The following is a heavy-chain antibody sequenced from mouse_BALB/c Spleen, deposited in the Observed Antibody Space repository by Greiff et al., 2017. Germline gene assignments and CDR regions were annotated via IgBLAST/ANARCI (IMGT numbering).Heavy chain of an antibody. J-gene: IGHJ4*01. Sequence: VHLVESGAELVRPGSSVKISCKASGYAFSSYWMNWVKQRPGQGLEWIGQIYPGDGDTNYNGKFKGKATLTADKSSSTAYMQLSSLTSEDSAVYFCASYYRYEYYYAMDYWGQGTSVTVSS. CDR3: ASYYRYEYYYAMDY. D-gene: IGHD2-14*01. V-gene: IGHV1-80*01. CDR2: IYPGDGDT. CDR1: GYAFSSYW.